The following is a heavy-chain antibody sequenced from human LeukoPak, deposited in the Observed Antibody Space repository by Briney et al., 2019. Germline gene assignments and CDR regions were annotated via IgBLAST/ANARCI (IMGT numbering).Heavy chain of an antibody. Sequence: ASVKVSCKASGYTFTSYGISWVRQAPGRGLEWMGWISAYNGNTNYAQKLQGRVTMTTDTSTSTAYMELRSLRSDDTAVYYCARDQTELGYCSSTSCTGYDYWGQGTLVTVSS. CDR1: GYTFTSYG. CDR3: ARDQTELGYCSSTSCTGYDY. D-gene: IGHD2-2*01. V-gene: IGHV1-18*01. J-gene: IGHJ4*02. CDR2: ISAYNGNT.